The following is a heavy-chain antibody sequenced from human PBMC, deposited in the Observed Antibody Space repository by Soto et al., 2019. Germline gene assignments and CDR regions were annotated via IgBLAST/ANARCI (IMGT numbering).Heavy chain of an antibody. CDR3: APSVFP. V-gene: IGHV4-31*03. Sequence: QVQLQESGPGLVKPSQTLSLTCTVSGGSISSGGYYWTWIRQHPGKGLEWIGYIYYSGSTYYNPFLKSRVTISVDTSKYHSSLQLSSVSAADTAVYYCAPSVFPWGQGTLVTVSS. CDR2: IYYSGST. J-gene: IGHJ5*02. CDR1: GGSISSGGYY.